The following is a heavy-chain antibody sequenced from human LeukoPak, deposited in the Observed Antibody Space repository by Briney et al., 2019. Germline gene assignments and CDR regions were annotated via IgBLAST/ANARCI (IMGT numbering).Heavy chain of an antibody. V-gene: IGHV4-59*08. CDR3: ATLHITGTTDY. D-gene: IGHD1-20*01. J-gene: IGHJ4*02. Sequence: KPSETLSLTCTVSSGSISGYYWSWIRQPPGKGLEWIGYIYYSGSTNYNPSLKSRVTILVDTSKNQFSLKLSSVTAADTAVYYCATLHITGTTDYWGQGTLVTVSS. CDR2: IYYSGST. CDR1: SGSISGYY.